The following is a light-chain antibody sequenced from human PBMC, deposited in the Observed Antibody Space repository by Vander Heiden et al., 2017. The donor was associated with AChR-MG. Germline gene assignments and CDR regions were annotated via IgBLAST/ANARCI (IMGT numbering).Light chain of an antibody. V-gene: IGKV1-5*01. CDR3: QHYNGYPYT. CDR2: DAS. J-gene: IGKJ2*01. CDR1: QKIRSW. Sequence: DIQMTQSPSTLSAFVGDRGTTTCRASQKIRSWLAWYQQKPGKAPRLLISDASSLESGVPSRFSGSGSGTEFTLTISSLQPDDVATYYCQHYNGYPYTFGQGTKVEIK.